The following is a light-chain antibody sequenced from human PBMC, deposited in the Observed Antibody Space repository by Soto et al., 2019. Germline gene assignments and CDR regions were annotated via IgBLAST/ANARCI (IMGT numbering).Light chain of an antibody. CDR1: QSVGSSF. CDR2: GAS. Sequence: EIVLTQSPATLSLSPGEGATLSCRASQSVGSSFLAWYQQKPGQAPTLLIYGASIRATGIPDRFSGSGSGTDFTLTISRLEPEDFAVYYCQHYGSSPLFTFGPGTKVDIK. V-gene: IGKV3-20*01. J-gene: IGKJ3*01. CDR3: QHYGSSPLFT.